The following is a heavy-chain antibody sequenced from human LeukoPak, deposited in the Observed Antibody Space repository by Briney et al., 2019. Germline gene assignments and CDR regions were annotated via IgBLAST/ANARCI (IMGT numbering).Heavy chain of an antibody. Sequence: PGGSLRLSCAASGFTFSSYGMHWVRQAPGKGLEWVAVISYDGSNKYYADSVKGRFTISRDNSKNTLYLQMNSLRAEDTAVYYCAKSDGSGWYSSEWDAFDIWGQGTMVTVSS. D-gene: IGHD6-13*01. CDR1: GFTFSSYG. J-gene: IGHJ3*02. CDR3: AKSDGSGWYSSEWDAFDI. V-gene: IGHV3-30*18. CDR2: ISYDGSNK.